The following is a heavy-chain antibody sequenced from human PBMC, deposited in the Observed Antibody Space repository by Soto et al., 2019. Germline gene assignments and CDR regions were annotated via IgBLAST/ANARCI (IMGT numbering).Heavy chain of an antibody. J-gene: IGHJ6*02. D-gene: IGHD2-2*01. CDR3: ARGGVPAAPRYYYYGMDV. Sequence: QVQLVQSGAEVKKPGASVKVSCKASGYTFTSYYMHWVRQAPGQGLEWMGIINPSGGSTSYAQKFQGRVTMTRDTSTSTVYMELSSLGSEDTAVYYCARGGVPAAPRYYYYGMDVWGQGTTVTVSS. V-gene: IGHV1-46*01. CDR1: GYTFTSYY. CDR2: INPSGGST.